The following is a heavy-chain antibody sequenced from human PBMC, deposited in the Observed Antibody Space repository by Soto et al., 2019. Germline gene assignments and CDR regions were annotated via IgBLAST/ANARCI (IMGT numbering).Heavy chain of an antibody. D-gene: IGHD6-19*01. Sequence: QVQLVESGGGVVQPGRSLRLSCAASGFTFSSYAMHWVRQAPGKGLEWVAVISYDGSNKYYADSVKGRFTISRDNSKNALYLQMNSLRDADTAVYYCASEITPSSGWLHYYYYYGMDVWGQGTTVTVSS. V-gene: IGHV3-30-3*01. CDR1: GFTFSSYA. CDR2: ISYDGSNK. CDR3: ASEITPSSGWLHYYYYYGMDV. J-gene: IGHJ6*02.